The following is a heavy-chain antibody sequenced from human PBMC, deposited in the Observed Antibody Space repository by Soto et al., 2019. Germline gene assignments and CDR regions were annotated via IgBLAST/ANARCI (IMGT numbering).Heavy chain of an antibody. CDR1: GYTFSNYY. V-gene: IGHV1-46*01. Sequence: QVQLVQSGTELRMPGASVKVSCKASGYTFSNYYINWVRQAPGQGLELMGIINPSTGGTSYTQKFQDRLTMTRDTSTTTIYMELRNLRSEDTARFYCTRGYGREGYSPPQYWGQGTLVIVSS. J-gene: IGHJ4*02. CDR3: TRGYGREGYSPPQY. CDR2: INPSTGGT. D-gene: IGHD2-21*01.